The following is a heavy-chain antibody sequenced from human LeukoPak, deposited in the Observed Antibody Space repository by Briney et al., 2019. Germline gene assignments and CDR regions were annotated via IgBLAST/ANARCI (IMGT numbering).Heavy chain of an antibody. CDR3: ARVGPRGAAGWGAFDI. J-gene: IGHJ3*02. V-gene: IGHV3-74*01. CDR1: GFTFITYW. D-gene: IGHD7-27*01. CDR2: INPDGSTT. Sequence: GGSLRLSCAAAGFTFITYWMHWVRQAPGKGLVWVSRINPDGSTTSYADSVKGRFTVSRDNAKNTLYLQMNSLRAEDTAVYYCARVGPRGAAGWGAFDIWGQGTMVTVSS.